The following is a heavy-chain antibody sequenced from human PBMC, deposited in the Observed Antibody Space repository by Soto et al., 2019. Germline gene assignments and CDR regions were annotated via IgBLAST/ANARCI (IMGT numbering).Heavy chain of an antibody. V-gene: IGHV3-23*04. J-gene: IGHJ6*02. CDR3: AKDQIQLWLPHYYYYGMDV. D-gene: IGHD5-18*01. CDR2: ISGSGGST. Sequence: VQLVESGGGVVQPGRSLRLSCAASGFTFSSYAMSWVRQAPGKGLEWVSAISGSGGSTYYADSVKGRFTISRDNSKNTLYLQMNSLRAEDTAVYYCAKDQIQLWLPHYYYYGMDVWGQGTTVTVSS. CDR1: GFTFSSYA.